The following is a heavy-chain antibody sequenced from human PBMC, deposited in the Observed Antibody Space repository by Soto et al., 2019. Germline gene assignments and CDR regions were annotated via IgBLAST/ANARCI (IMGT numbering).Heavy chain of an antibody. D-gene: IGHD6-13*01. J-gene: IGHJ3*01. CDR2: ISESGYYP. CDR3: ARVRSSSWGLDAFDF. CDR1: GYNFNNYA. Sequence: PGGSLRLSSSASGYNFNNYALSWVRQAPGKGLEWVSSISESGYYPAYADSVKGRFTISRDDSENSLYLQMSSLKTEDTAVYYCARVRSSSWGLDAFDFWGQGTMVTVSS. V-gene: IGHV3-23*01.